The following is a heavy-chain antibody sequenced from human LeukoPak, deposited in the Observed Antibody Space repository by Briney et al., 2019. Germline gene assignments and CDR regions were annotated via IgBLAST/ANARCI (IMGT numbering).Heavy chain of an antibody. CDR3: TTVYYGSVWGIDY. J-gene: IGHJ4*02. D-gene: IGHD3-16*01. Sequence: GGSLRLSCAATGFTLSHAWMNWVRQAPGKGLEWVGRIRSKADGGTTDYAAPVKGRFTISRGDSGDTLFLQMNSLKTEDTAVYYCTTVYYGSVWGIDYWGQGTLVTVSS. CDR2: IRSKADGGTT. V-gene: IGHV3-15*05. CDR1: GFTLSHAW.